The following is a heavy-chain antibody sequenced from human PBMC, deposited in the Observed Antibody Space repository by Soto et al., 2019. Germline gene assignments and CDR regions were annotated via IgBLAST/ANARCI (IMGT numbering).Heavy chain of an antibody. V-gene: IGHV3-21*01. CDR2: ISSSSSYI. CDR3: ARDQGYSHLYYYYGMDV. Sequence: GGSLRLSCAASGFSISSYGMHWVRQAPGKGLEWVSSISSSSSYIYYADSVKGRFTISRDNAKNSLYLQMNSLRAEGTAVYYCARDQGYSHLYYYYGMDVWGQGTTVTVSS. D-gene: IGHD2-15*01. CDR1: GFSISSYG. J-gene: IGHJ6*02.